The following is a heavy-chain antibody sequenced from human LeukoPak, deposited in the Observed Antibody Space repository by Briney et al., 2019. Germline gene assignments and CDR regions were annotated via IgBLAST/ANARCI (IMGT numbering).Heavy chain of an antibody. J-gene: IGHJ4*02. CDR2: IYYSGAA. CDR3: ARGRYYGFSGDS. D-gene: IGHD3-10*01. CDR1: GGSIGNEGYY. Sequence: PSQTLSLTCTVSGGSIGNEGYYWNWLRQHPGRGLEWIAFIYYSGAASYNPSLKSRVTISVDTSTNQFSLKLTSVTAADTAVYFCARGRYYGFSGDSWGQGTLVTVSS. V-gene: IGHV4-31*03.